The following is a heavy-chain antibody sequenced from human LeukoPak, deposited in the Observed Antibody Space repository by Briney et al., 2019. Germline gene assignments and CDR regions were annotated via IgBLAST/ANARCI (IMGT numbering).Heavy chain of an antibody. D-gene: IGHD3-22*01. J-gene: IGHJ4*02. CDR3: AKVLKPYDSTYYFDY. V-gene: IGHV3-23*01. CDR2: ISGSGGST. CDR1: GFTFSSYA. Sequence: GGSLRLSCAASGFTFSSYAMSWVRQAPGKGLGWVSAISGSGGSTYYADSVKGRFTISRDNSRNTLYLQMNSLRAEDTAVYYCAKVLKPYDSTYYFDYWGQGTLVTVSS.